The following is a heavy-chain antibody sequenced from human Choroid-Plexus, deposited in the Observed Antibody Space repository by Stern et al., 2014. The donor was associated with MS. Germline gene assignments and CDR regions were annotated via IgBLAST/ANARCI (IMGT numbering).Heavy chain of an antibody. D-gene: IGHD2/OR15-2a*01. V-gene: IGHV3-30*18. CDR2: VSYDGSNN. Sequence: EQLVESGGGVVQPGRPLRLSCVASGFTFGSCAMPWVRQAPGKGLEWVAGVSYDGSNNYYADSVKGRFPISRDNSQNTLYMQMSSLRPEDTAVYYCAKDRQYLTYFFDHWGQGSLVTVSS. CDR3: AKDRQYLTYFFDH. J-gene: IGHJ5*02. CDR1: GFTFGSCA.